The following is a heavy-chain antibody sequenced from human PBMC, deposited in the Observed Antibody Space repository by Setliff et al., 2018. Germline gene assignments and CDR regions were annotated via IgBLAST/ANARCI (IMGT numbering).Heavy chain of an antibody. J-gene: IGHJ5*02. D-gene: IGHD3-22*01. V-gene: IGHV3-30*02. CDR1: GFTFSSYG. CDR2: TRYDGSNK. Sequence: GGSLRLSCAVSGFTFSSYGMHWVRQAPGKGLEWVAFTRYDGSNKYYADSVKGRFTISRDNSKNTLYLQMSSLRVEDTAVYHCAKVTLISDTSGNTWGQGTLVTVSS. CDR3: AKVTLISDTSGNT.